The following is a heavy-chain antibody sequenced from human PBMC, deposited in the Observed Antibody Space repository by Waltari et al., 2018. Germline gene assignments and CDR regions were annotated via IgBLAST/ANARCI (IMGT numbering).Heavy chain of an antibody. J-gene: IGHJ4*02. Sequence: EVQLVESGGGLVQPGGSLRLSCAASGFTFSSYSMNWVRQAPGKGLEWVSYISSSSSTIYYADSVKGRFTISRDNAKNSLYLQMNSLRAEDTAVYYCARIGYCSSTSCEEGDYWGQGTLVTVSS. CDR2: ISSSSSTI. V-gene: IGHV3-48*04. CDR3: ARIGYCSSTSCEEGDY. D-gene: IGHD2-2*01. CDR1: GFTFSSYS.